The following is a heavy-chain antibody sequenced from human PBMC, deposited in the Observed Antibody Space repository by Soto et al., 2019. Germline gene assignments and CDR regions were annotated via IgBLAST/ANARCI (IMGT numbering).Heavy chain of an antibody. Sequence: QVQLVESGGGVVQPGRSLRLSCAASGFTFSTHAMHWVRPAPGKGLECVAIVSFDGRNKYYAASVKGRFTISRDNSKNTLYLQMSGLTPEDTAVYDCAREQTGITTAGVVRIDHLGQGTLVTVSS. J-gene: IGHJ4*02. V-gene: IGHV3-30-3*01. CDR3: AREQTGITTAGVVRIDH. CDR1: GFTFSTHA. D-gene: IGHD6-13*01. CDR2: VSFDGRNK.